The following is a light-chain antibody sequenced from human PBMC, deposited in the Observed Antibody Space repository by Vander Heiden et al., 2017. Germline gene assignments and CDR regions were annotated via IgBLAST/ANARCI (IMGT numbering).Light chain of an antibody. CDR2: EAY. CDR3: QHYDNSPPYT. J-gene: IGKJ2*01. CDR1: QIISNNY. V-gene: IGKV3D-20*01. Sequence: TQYPATLSLSPGDRATLSCGASQIISNNYLAWYQQKPGLAPRLLIYEAYSRAAGIPDRFSGSGSGTDFTLTINRLEPEDFGIYYCQHYDNSPPYTFGQGTKLEIK.